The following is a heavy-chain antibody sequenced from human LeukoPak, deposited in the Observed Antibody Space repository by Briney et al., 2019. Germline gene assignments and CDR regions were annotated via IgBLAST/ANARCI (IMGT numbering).Heavy chain of an antibody. CDR2: IIPIFGTA. CDR1: GYTFTSYG. Sequence: GASVKVSCKASGYTFTSYGISWVRQAPGQGLEWMGGIIPIFGTANYAQKFQGRVTITADESTSTAYMELSSLRSEDTAVYYCARAEATIFGVVISGALDYWGQGTLVTVSS. J-gene: IGHJ4*02. D-gene: IGHD3-3*01. CDR3: ARAEATIFGVVISGALDY. V-gene: IGHV1-69*13.